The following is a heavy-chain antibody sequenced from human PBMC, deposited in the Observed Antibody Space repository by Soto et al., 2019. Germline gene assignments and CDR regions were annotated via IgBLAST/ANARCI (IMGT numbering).Heavy chain of an antibody. V-gene: IGHV1-69*13. CDR3: ARASIPAAIPVLYYYGMDV. J-gene: IGHJ6*02. CDR2: IIPIFGTA. D-gene: IGHD2-2*02. CDR1: GGTFSSYA. Sequence: GASVKVSCKASGGTFSSYAISWVRQAPGQGLEWMGGIIPIFGTANYAQKFQGRVTITADESTSTAYMELSSLRSEDTAVYYCARASIPAAIPVLYYYGMDVWGQGTTVTVSS.